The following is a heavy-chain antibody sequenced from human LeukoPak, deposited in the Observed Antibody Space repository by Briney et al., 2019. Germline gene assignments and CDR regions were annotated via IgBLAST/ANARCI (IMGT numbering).Heavy chain of an antibody. J-gene: IGHJ6*03. Sequence: SVKVSCKASGGTFSTHGISWVRQGPGQGLVWMRRIIPIFGTTNYAQNFQGRVTITADKSTSTVHMDLSSLRSEDTAVYYCARGFGVDYYSYMDVWDEGTTVIVSS. CDR2: IIPIFGTT. D-gene: IGHD3-3*01. CDR3: ARGFGVDYYSYMDV. CDR1: GGTFSTHG. V-gene: IGHV1-69*06.